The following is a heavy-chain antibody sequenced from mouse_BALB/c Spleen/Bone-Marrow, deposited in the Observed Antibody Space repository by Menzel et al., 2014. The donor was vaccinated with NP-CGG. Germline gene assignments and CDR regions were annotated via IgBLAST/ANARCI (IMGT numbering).Heavy chain of an antibody. V-gene: IGHV5-6*01. D-gene: IGHD3-3*01. CDR3: GRGDGSMDY. CDR2: ISGGGAYT. CDR1: GLTYSSYG. Sequence: EVKVVESGGDLVKPGGSLKLSCAASGLTYSSYGMSWVRQTPDKRLDWVAIISGGGAYTYYPDSVKGRFTISRDSAKNILYLQMSSLKSEDTAMYYCGRGDGSMDYWGQGTSVTVSS. J-gene: IGHJ4*01.